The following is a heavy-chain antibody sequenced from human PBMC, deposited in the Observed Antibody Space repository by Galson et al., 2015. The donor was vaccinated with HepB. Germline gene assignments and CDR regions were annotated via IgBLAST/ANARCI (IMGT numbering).Heavy chain of an antibody. D-gene: IGHD4-17*01. V-gene: IGHV3-53*01. J-gene: IGHJ4*02. CDR3: AGGRLNYGDYNL. CDR1: GFTVSNNY. Sequence: SLRLSCAASGFTVSNNYLSWVRQAPGKGLEWVSVIYSGATTYYADSVKGRFTVSTDNSRNTLYLQMNSLRVEDTAVYYCAGGRLNYGDYNLWGQGTLVTVSS. CDR2: IYSGATT.